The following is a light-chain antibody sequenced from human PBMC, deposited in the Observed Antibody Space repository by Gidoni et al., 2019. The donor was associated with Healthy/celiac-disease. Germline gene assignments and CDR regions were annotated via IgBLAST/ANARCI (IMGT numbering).Light chain of an antibody. V-gene: IGKV3-11*01. Sequence: EFVLPHSPATLPFSPGERATLSCWDSQSVSSYLTRYHQKPAKAPSLLISYASNRPTGIPARFSSSRSGTDFTLTISSLVPEDVAVYYCRQRSNWPPWTFGQGTKVEIK. CDR1: QSVSSY. CDR2: YAS. J-gene: IGKJ1*01. CDR3: RQRSNWPPWT.